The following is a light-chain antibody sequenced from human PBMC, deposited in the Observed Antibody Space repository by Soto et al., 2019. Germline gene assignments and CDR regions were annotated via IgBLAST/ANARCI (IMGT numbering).Light chain of an antibody. CDR3: QLYNNWWT. J-gene: IGKJ1*01. CDR2: GAS. V-gene: IGKV3-15*01. Sequence: EIVMTQSPATLSVSPGERATLSCRASQSVSSNFAWYQQKPGQAPRLLIYGASTRATGIPARFSSSESGTAVTLTIIILQSEDFAVYYCQLYNNWWTFGQGTKVEIK. CDR1: QSVSSN.